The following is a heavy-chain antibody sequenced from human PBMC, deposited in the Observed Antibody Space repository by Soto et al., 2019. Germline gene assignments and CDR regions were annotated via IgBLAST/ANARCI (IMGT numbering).Heavy chain of an antibody. J-gene: IGHJ3*02. D-gene: IGHD6-13*01. Sequence: EVQLVESGGGLVQPGGSLRLSCAASGFTFSSHWLHWVRQPPGEGLVSVSRINPDASDADYADSVKGRFTISRDNAKSTLYLDMNMLRAEDTGVYYCARPKTLVYSAFDTWGQGTMVTVSS. CDR2: INPDASDA. V-gene: IGHV3-74*01. CDR3: ARPKTLVYSAFDT. CDR1: GFTFSSHW.